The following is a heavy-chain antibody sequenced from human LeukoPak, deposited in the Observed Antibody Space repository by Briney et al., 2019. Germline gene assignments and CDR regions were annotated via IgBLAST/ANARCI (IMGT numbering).Heavy chain of an antibody. Sequence: PSETLSLTCTVSGGSISSGGYYWSWIRQPPGKGLEWIGYIYHSGSTYYNPSLKSRVTISVDTSKNQFSLKLSSVTAADTAVYYCARRCGIAARFQSPIDYWGQGTLVTVSS. D-gene: IGHD6-13*01. J-gene: IGHJ4*02. CDR3: ARRCGIAARFQSPIDY. V-gene: IGHV4-30-2*01. CDR2: IYHSGST. CDR1: GGSISSGGYY.